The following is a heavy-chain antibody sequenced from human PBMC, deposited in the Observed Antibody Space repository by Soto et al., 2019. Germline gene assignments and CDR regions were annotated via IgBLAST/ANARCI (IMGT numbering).Heavy chain of an antibody. CDR2: ISYDGSNK. Sequence: QVQLVESGGGVVQPERSLRLSCAASGFTFSSYGMHWVRQPPGKGLEWVAVISYDGSNKYFADSVKGRFTISRDNSRNTLYLQMNSLRAEYTAVYYCARDKRGPYDSESDDYSLGLDCWGQGTLVTVSS. CDR1: GFTFSSYG. D-gene: IGHD3-16*01. V-gene: IGHV3-30*03. CDR3: ARDKRGPYDSESDDYSLGLDC. J-gene: IGHJ4*02.